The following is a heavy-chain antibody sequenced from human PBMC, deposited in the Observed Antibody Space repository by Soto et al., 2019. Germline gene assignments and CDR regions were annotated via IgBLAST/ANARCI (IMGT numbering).Heavy chain of an antibody. CDR1: GFTFSSVG. CDR3: TPDDFDH. Sequence: GSLLLTCSASGFTFSSVGMHWVRQAPAKGLEWVAVISYDGSNKYYADSVKGRFTISRDNSNNTLFLQMKSLRVDDTALYYCTPDDFDHWGQGTLVTVYS. J-gene: IGHJ4*02. CDR2: ISYDGSNK. V-gene: IGHV3-30*03. D-gene: IGHD2-2*01.